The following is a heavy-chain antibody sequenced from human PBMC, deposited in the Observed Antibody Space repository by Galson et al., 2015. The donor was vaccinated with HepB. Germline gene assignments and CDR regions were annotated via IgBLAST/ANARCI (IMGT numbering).Heavy chain of an antibody. Sequence: SLRLSCAASGFTFSSYSMNWGHQAPGKGLEWVSSISTSGTYVYYADSVKGRFTISRDNAKNSLYLQMNSLRVEDTAVYYCATAPLPADYYYYMDVWGKGTTVTVSS. J-gene: IGHJ6*03. CDR3: ATAPLPADYYYYMDV. V-gene: IGHV3-21*01. CDR1: GFTFSSYS. CDR2: ISTSGTYV.